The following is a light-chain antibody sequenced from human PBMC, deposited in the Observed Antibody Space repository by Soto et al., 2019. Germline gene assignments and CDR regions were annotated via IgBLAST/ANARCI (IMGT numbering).Light chain of an antibody. V-gene: IGLV2-14*01. CDR2: EVN. Sequence: QSALTQPASVSGSPGQSITISCTGSNSDVGAYNYVSWYQQHPGKAPKLIIYEVNNQPSGVSHRFSGSKSGNTASLTISGLQAVDAADYYCASYTVSHTRVFGGGTKLTVL. CDR1: NSDVGAYNY. CDR3: ASYTVSHTRV. J-gene: IGLJ3*02.